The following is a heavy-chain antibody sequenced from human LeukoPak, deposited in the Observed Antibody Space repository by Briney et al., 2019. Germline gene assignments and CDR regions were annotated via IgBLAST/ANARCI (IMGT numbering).Heavy chain of an antibody. Sequence: SQTLSLTCTVSGGSISSGGYYWSWIRQHPGKGLEWIGYIYYSGSTYYNPSLKSRVTISVDTSKNQFSLKLSSVTVADTAVYYCARGNRSPSYFDYWGQGTLVTVSS. CDR2: IYYSGST. CDR1: GGSISSGGYY. V-gene: IGHV4-31*03. D-gene: IGHD1-14*01. CDR3: ARGNRSPSYFDY. J-gene: IGHJ4*02.